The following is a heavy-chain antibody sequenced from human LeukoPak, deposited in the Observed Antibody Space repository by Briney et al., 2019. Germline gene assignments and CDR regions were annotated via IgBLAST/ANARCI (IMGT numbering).Heavy chain of an antibody. V-gene: IGHV3-23*01. CDR3: ARDQQGISFDC. CDR2: ISSNGGST. D-gene: IGHD6-13*01. CDR1: GFTFSSYA. J-gene: IGHJ4*02. Sequence: QPGGSLRLSCAASGFTFSSYAMSWVRQAPGEGLEWVSAISSNGGSTYYADSVKGRFIISRDNSKNTLYLQMNSLRAEDAAVFYCARDQQGISFDCWGQGTLVTVSS.